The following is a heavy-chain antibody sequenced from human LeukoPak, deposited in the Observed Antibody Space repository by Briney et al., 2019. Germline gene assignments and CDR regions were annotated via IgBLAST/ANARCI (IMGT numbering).Heavy chain of an antibody. Sequence: SETLSLTCTVSGGSISSYYWSWIRQPPGKGLEWIGYLYYSGSTNYNPSLKSRVTISVDTSKNQLSLKLRSVTAADTAVYYCATVLDSPDAVDIWGQGTMVTVSS. CDR2: LYYSGST. D-gene: IGHD2-2*03. V-gene: IGHV4-59*01. CDR3: ATVLDSPDAVDI. J-gene: IGHJ3*02. CDR1: GGSISSYY.